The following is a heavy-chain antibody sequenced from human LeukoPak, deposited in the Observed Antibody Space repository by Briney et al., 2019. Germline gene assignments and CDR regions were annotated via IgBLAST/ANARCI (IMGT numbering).Heavy chain of an antibody. D-gene: IGHD6-19*01. CDR3: ARVGTYSSGWEIDY. V-gene: IGHV4-59*01. J-gene: IGHJ4*02. CDR2: IYYSGST. Sequence: SETLSLTCTVSGVSISSYYWSWIRQPPGKGLEWNEYIYYSGSTNYNPSLKSRVTISVDTSKNQFSLKLSSVTAADTAVYYCARVGTYSSGWEIDYWGQGTLVTVSS. CDR1: GVSISSYY.